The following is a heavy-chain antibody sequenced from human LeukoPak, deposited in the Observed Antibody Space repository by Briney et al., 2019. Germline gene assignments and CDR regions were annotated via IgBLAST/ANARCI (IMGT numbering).Heavy chain of an antibody. CDR3: ASTPPLGLGELSSLNLFDY. CDR1: GGSISSYY. D-gene: IGHD3-16*02. Sequence: SETLSLTCTVSGGSISSYYWSWIRQPPGKGLEWIGYIYYSGSTNYNPSLKSRVTISVDTSKNQFSLKLSSVTAADTAVYYCASTPPLGLGELSSLNLFDYWGQGTLVTVSS. CDR2: IYYSGST. V-gene: IGHV4-59*08. J-gene: IGHJ4*02.